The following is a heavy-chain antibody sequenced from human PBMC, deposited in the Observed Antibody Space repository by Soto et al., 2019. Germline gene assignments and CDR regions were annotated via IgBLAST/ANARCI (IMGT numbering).Heavy chain of an antibody. V-gene: IGHV4-59*08. CDR2: IYYSGST. D-gene: IGHD3-3*01. J-gene: IGHJ5*02. CDR1: GGSISIYY. Sequence: PSDTLSLTCTVSGGSISIYYWSWIRQPPGKGLEWIGDIYYSGSTNYNPSLKSRVTISLDTSKNQFSLKLSSVTDADPAVYYCARAHYDFWSCYSQNTWFDPWGEGTLVTVSS. CDR3: ARAHYDFWSCYSQNTWFDP.